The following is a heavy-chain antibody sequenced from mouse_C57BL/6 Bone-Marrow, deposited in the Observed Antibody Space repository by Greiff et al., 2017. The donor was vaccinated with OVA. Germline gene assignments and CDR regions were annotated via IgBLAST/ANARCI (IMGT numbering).Heavy chain of an antibody. V-gene: IGHV1-74*01. CDR1: GYTFTSYW. CDR3: AMDDYARFAY. J-gene: IGHJ3*01. Sequence: QVQLQQPGAELVKPGASVKVSCKASGYTFTSYWMHWVKQRPGQGLEWIGRIHPSDSDPNYNQKFKGKATLPVDKSSSTAYMQLSSLTSEDSAVYYCAMDDYARFAYWGQGTLVTVSA. CDR2: IHPSDSDP. D-gene: IGHD2-4*01.